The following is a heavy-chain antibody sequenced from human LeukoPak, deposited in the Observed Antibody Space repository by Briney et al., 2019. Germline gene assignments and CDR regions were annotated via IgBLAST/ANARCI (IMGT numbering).Heavy chain of an antibody. V-gene: IGHV3-21*01. CDR3: ARDMGGYTTYPLDY. Sequence: GGSLRLSCAASGFTFSSYSMNWVRQAPGKGLEWASSISSSSSYIYYADSVKGRFTISRDNAKNSLYLQMNSLRAEDTAVYYCARDMGGYTTYPLDYWGQGTLVTVSS. CDR1: GFTFSSYS. CDR2: ISSSSSYI. J-gene: IGHJ4*02. D-gene: IGHD5-12*01.